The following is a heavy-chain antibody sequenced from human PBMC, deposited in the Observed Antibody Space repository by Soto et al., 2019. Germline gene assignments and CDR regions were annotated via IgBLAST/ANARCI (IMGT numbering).Heavy chain of an antibody. CDR1: GFTFSSYA. D-gene: IGHD6-13*01. J-gene: IGHJ5*02. CDR2: ISGSGGST. CDR3: AKCKEQQPLRTWFEP. Sequence: GGSLRLSCAASGFTFSSYAMSWVRQAPGKGLEWVSAISGSGGSTYYADSVKGRFTISRDNSKNTLYLQMNSLRAEDTAVYYCAKCKEQQPLRTWFEPWGQGTLVTVSS. V-gene: IGHV3-23*01.